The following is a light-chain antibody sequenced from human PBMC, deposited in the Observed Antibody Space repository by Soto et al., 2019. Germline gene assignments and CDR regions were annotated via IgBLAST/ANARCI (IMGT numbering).Light chain of an antibody. V-gene: IGLV1-44*01. CDR3: AAWDVSLKGFV. J-gene: IGLJ1*01. Sequence: QSALTQPPSASGTPGQRVTFSCSGSSSNIGINTVNWYQQLPGTAPQLLISDNHRRPSGVPDRFSGSKSGTSASLAISGLQSEDEATYFCAAWDVSLKGFVFETGTKVTVL. CDR2: DNH. CDR1: SSNIGINT.